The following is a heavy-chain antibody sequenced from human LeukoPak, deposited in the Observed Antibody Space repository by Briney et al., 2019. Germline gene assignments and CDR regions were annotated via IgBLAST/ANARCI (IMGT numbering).Heavy chain of an antibody. J-gene: IGHJ4*02. CDR3: AKDSRFLIVGALY. D-gene: IGHD1-26*01. CDR1: GFTFDNYG. V-gene: IGHV3-20*04. CDR2: INWNGGTT. Sequence: GGSLRLSCAASGFTFDNYGMSWVRQAPGKGLEWVSGINWNGGTTGYADSVKGRFTISRDNSKNTLYLQMNSLRAEDTAVYYCAKDSRFLIVGALYWGQGTLVTVSS.